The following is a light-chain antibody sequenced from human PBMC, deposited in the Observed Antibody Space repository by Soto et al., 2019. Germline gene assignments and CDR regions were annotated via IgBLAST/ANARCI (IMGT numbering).Light chain of an antibody. V-gene: IGKV1-5*03. J-gene: IGKJ4*01. CDR3: QQYDTFLT. CDR1: QSISSW. CDR2: KAS. Sequence: DIQMTQSPSTLSASVGDRVTITCRASQSISSWLAWYQQKPGTAPNFLIYKASSLQSGVPSRFSGSGSGTEFTLTITSLQPDDFAAYYCQQYDTFLTFGGGTKVDIK.